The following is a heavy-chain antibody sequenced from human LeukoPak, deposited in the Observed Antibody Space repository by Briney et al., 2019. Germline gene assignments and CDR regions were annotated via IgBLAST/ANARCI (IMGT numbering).Heavy chain of an antibody. CDR2: IYYCGSP. V-gene: IGHV4-59*01. CDR1: GGSISSYH. J-gene: IGHJ4*02. CDR3: SSTAIPDTTAYYFDY. D-gene: IGHD4-17*01. Sequence: SEILSLTCTVSGGSISSYHWSWIRQPPGKALEWIGYIYYCGSPIYKPSLKSRVTISVDTSKHQFSPQVSTVTAAHTAVHYWSSTAIPDTTAYYFDYLGQGTLVTVSS.